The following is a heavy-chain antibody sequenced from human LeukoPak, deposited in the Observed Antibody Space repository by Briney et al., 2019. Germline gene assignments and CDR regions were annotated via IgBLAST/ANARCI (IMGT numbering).Heavy chain of an antibody. D-gene: IGHD4-17*01. Sequence: GGSLRLSCAASGFTVSSNYMSWVRQAPGKGLEWVSVIYSGGGTYYADSVKGRFTISRDNSKNTLYLQMNSLRAEDTAVYYCARDDTDYGDYVREDYYYYGMDVWGQGTTVTVSS. CDR1: GFTVSSNY. CDR2: IYSGGGT. V-gene: IGHV3-66*01. J-gene: IGHJ6*02. CDR3: ARDDTDYGDYVREDYYYYGMDV.